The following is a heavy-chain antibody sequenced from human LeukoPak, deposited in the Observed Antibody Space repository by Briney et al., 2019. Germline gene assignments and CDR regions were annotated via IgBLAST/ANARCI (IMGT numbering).Heavy chain of an antibody. Sequence: PGRSLRLSCAASGFTFSSYAMHWVRQAPGKGLEWVAVISYDGSNKYYADSVKGRFTISRDNSKNTLYLQMNSLRAEDTAVYYCASGGWMGATKGSAFDIWGQGTMVTVSS. CDR3: ASGGWMGATKGSAFDI. V-gene: IGHV3-30-3*01. J-gene: IGHJ3*02. CDR2: ISYDGSNK. CDR1: GFTFSSYA. D-gene: IGHD1-26*01.